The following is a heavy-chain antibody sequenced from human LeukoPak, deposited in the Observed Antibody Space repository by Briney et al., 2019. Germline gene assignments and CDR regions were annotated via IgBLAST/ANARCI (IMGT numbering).Heavy chain of an antibody. CDR2: INPSGGST. J-gene: IGHJ6*02. CDR3: ARDPSGDFWSGYYIPYYYYYGMDV. CDR1: GYTFTSYY. Sequence: GASVKVSCKASGYTFTSYYMHWVRQAPGQGLEWMGIINPSGGSTSYAQKFQGRVTMTRDTSTSTVYMELSSLRSEDTAVYYCARDPSGDFWSGYYIPYYYYYGMDVWGQGTTDTVSS. V-gene: IGHV1-46*01. D-gene: IGHD3-3*01.